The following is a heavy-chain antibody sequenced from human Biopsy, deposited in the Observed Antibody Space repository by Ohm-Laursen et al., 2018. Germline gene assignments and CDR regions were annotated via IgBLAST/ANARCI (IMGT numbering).Heavy chain of an antibody. V-gene: IGHV1-8*01. Sequence: AASVKVSCKATGGTFIGFDINWVRQVPGQGLEWMGWMNPDSGRSNWAAKFQGRLSMTRITSVSTAFMELTSLRSEDTAVYYCALGGVLGSQMVCAKSGMDVWGQGTTVTVSS. CDR2: MNPDSGRS. CDR1: GGTFIGFD. J-gene: IGHJ6*01. CDR3: ALGGVLGSQMVCAKSGMDV. D-gene: IGHD2-8*01.